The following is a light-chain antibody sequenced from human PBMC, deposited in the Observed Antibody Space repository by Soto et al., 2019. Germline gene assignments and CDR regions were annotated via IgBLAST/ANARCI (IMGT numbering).Light chain of an antibody. Sequence: QSVLTQPPSASGTPXQRVTIXCSGSSSNIGSNYVYWYQQLPGTAPKLLMYRNNKRPSGVPDRFSGSKSGTSASLAISGLRSEDEADYYCAAWDDRVSGSYVFGTGTKLTVL. V-gene: IGLV1-47*01. J-gene: IGLJ1*01. CDR1: SSNIGSNY. CDR3: AAWDDRVSGSYV. CDR2: RNN.